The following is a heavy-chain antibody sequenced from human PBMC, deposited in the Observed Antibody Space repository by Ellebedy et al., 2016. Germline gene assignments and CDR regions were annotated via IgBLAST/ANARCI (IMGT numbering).Heavy chain of an antibody. CDR3: ARVGHGTMSPTYFDH. Sequence: GGSLRLXCTASGFTFSTYSMIWVRQAPGKGLDWVSSISTGSHYIYYADSVKARFTVSRDNAINSLYLQMNSLRAEDTAVYYCARVGHGTMSPTYFDHWGQGTVVTVSS. J-gene: IGHJ4*02. CDR2: ISTGSHYI. V-gene: IGHV3-21*01. D-gene: IGHD3-10*02. CDR1: GFTFSTYS.